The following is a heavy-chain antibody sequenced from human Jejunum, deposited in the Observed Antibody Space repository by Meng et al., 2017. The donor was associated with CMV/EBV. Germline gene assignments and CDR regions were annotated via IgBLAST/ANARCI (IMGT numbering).Heavy chain of an antibody. V-gene: IGHV4-31*02. CDR3: VRSPRGIHTTGHYYDLGRFDS. J-gene: IGHJ5*01. D-gene: IGHD3-22*01. Sequence: DDYYWNWVRQHPGKGLEWIGYTFHSGNTYYNPSLNNRLTISVDTSNNQFSLSLTSVTAADTAVYYCVRSPRGIHTTGHYYDLGRFDSWGQGTLVTVSS. CDR1: DDYY. CDR2: TFHSGNT.